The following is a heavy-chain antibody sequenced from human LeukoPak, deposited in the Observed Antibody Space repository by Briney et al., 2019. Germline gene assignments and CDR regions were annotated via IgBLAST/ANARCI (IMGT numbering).Heavy chain of an antibody. CDR3: AKGRDYYDSSGFDI. J-gene: IGHJ3*02. Sequence: GGSVRLLCAACGFTLSSYGMHWVRQAPGKGLEGVAVISYDGSNKYYADSVKGRFTISRDNSKNTLYLQMNSLRAEDTAVYYCAKGRDYYDSSGFDIWGQGTIVTVSS. CDR1: GFTLSSYG. D-gene: IGHD3-22*01. V-gene: IGHV3-30*18. CDR2: ISYDGSNK.